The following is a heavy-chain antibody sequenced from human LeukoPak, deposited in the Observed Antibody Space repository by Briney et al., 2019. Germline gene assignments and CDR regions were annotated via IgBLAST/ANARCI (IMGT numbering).Heavy chain of an antibody. CDR2: IKQTGSEK. CDR1: GFTFSNYW. J-gene: IGHJ4*02. Sequence: GGSLRLSCAVTGFTFSNYWMSWVRQAPGKGLESVANIKQTGSEKYYVDSVRGRFTISRDDAENSLYLQMNSLRAEDTAVYYCATWKEYSSGWYLPDYWGQGTLVTVSS. D-gene: IGHD6-19*01. CDR3: ATWKEYSSGWYLPDY. V-gene: IGHV3-7*01.